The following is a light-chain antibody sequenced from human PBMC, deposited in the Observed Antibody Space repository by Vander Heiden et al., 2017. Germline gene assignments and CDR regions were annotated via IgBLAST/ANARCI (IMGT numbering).Light chain of an antibody. CDR2: DAS. V-gene: IGKV3-11*01. CDR1: QSVSSY. CDR3: QQRSDGPPVRFT. Sequence: EIVLTHSPATRSLSPGERATLSCRASQSVSSYLAWYQTKPCQAPRLLIYDASNRATGSPDRFRGSGSGTDFTLTIRSLEPEDFAVYYGQQRSDGPPVRFTFGPGTKVEIK. J-gene: IGKJ3*01.